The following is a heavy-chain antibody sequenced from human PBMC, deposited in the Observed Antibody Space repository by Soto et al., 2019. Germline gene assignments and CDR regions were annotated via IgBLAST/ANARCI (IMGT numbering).Heavy chain of an antibody. CDR1: GFTFSNFA. Sequence: PGGSLRLSCAASGFTFSNFAMNWVLQAPCKGLEWLAIIAYDESHVDYADSVKGRFTISRDNSNNTLYLHMSSLSADDTAVYFCARELPPKAIHGVMYSWGQGTLVTVSS. CDR2: IAYDESHV. J-gene: IGHJ5*02. D-gene: IGHD3-16*01. V-gene: IGHV3-30-3*01. CDR3: ARELPPKAIHGVMYS.